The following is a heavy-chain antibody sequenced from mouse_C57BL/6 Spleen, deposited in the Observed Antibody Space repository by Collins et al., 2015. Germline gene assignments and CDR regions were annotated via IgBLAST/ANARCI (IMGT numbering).Heavy chain of an antibody. CDR2: ISSGGSYT. J-gene: IGHJ4*01. V-gene: IGHV5-6-4*01. CDR1: GFTFSSYT. CDR3: TRGITTATAYAMDY. Sequence: DVKLVESGGGLVKPGGSLKLSCAASGFTFSSYTMSWVRQTPEKRLEWVATISSGGSYTYYPDSVKGRFTISRDNAKNTLYLQMSSLKSEDTAMYYCTRGITTATAYAMDYWGQGTSVTVSS. D-gene: IGHD1-2*01.